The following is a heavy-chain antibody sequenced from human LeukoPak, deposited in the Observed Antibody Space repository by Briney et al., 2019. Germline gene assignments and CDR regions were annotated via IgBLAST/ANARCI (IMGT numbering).Heavy chain of an antibody. CDR1: GYTFTSYY. J-gene: IGHJ6*03. Sequence: ASVKVSCKASGYTFTSYYMHWVRQAPGQGLEWMGIINPNDGSTSYAQRFQGRVTMTRDTSTSTFYMELSTLRYEDTAVYYCARGSYYYMDVWVTGTTVTISS. CDR2: INPNDGST. V-gene: IGHV1-46*01. CDR3: ARGSYYYMDV.